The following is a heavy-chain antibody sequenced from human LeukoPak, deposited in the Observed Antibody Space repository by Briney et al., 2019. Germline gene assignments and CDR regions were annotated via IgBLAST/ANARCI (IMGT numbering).Heavy chain of an antibody. CDR1: GDSINSYY. J-gene: IGHJ5*02. V-gene: IGHV4-59*08. D-gene: IGHD1-1*01. CDR3: ARHVHKYGTNKWFYP. CDR2: IYSTGTT. Sequence: SETLSLTCSVSGDSINSYYRNWIRQSPGKGLEWIGCIYSTGTTNYNPSLKSRVTLSVDTSRNQFSLNLSSVTAADTAIYYCARHVHKYGTNKWFYPWGQGTLVTVSP.